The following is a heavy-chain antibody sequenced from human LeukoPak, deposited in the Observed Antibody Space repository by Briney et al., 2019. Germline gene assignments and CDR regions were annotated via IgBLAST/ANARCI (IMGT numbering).Heavy chain of an antibody. CDR1: GFIFSNYW. Sequence: GVLRLSCAASGFIFSNYWMSWVRQAPGKGLEWVANIKQDGSEKYYVDSVKGRFTISRDNAKNSLYLQMNSLRAEDTAVYYCARALTVTTGYGMDVWGQGTTVTVSS. V-gene: IGHV3-7*01. D-gene: IGHD4-17*01. CDR2: IKQDGSEK. J-gene: IGHJ6*02. CDR3: ARALTVTTGYGMDV.